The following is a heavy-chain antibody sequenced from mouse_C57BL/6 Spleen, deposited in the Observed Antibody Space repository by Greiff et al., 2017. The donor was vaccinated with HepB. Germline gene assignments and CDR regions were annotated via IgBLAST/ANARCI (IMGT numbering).Heavy chain of an antibody. D-gene: IGHD1-1*01. J-gene: IGHJ3*01. CDR3: TRGDYGSSYPY. Sequence: VQLQQSGAELVRPGASVTLSCKASGYTFTDYEMHWVKQTPVHGLEWIGAIDPETGGTAYNQKFKGKAILTADKSSSTAYMELRSLASEDSAVYYCTRGDYGSSYPYGGQGKLVTVSA. CDR1: GYTFTDYE. CDR2: IDPETGGT. V-gene: IGHV1-15*01.